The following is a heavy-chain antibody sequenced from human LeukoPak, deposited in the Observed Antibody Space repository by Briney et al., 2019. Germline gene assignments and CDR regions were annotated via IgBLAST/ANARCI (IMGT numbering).Heavy chain of an antibody. J-gene: IGHJ4*02. CDR2: ISSSCGTT. CDR1: VYTLSNHP. Sequence: PGVSQRLSCTPSVYTLSNHPVNCVPHSPGRTLEWVSAISSSCGTTYYPHSGTGRFSLSRYKSKDTLYLRVNSLRAQDTAIYCYAKDRNAWPTNFDSWGQGTLVTVSA. D-gene: IGHD5-24*01. V-gene: IGHV3-23*01. CDR3: AKDRNAWPTNFDS.